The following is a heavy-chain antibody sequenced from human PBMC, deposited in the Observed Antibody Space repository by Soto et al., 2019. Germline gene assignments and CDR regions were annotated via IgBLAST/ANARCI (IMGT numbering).Heavy chain of an antibody. V-gene: IGHV3-23*01. CDR1: GFTFSSYA. D-gene: IGHD4-17*01. CDR2: ISGSGGST. J-gene: IGHJ4*02. CDR3: AKVDDYGDYGDY. Sequence: GGSLRLSCAASGFTFSSYAMSWVRQAPGKGLEWVSAISGSGGSTYYSDSVKGRFTISRDNSKNTLYLQMNSLRAEDTAVYYCAKVDDYGDYGDYWGQGTLVTVSS.